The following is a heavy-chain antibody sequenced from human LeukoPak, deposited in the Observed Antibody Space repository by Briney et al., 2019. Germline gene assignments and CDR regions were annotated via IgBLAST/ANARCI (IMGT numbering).Heavy chain of an antibody. CDR2: IIPIFGTA. J-gene: IGHJ6*02. CDR1: GGTFSSYA. V-gene: IGHV1-69*13. CDR3: ARASELLWFGDYYYGMDV. D-gene: IGHD3-10*01. Sequence: SVTVSCKASGGTFSSYAISWVRQAPGQGLEWMGGIIPIFGTANYAQKFQGRVTITADESTSTAYMELSSLRSEDTAVYYCARASELLWFGDYYYGMDVWGQGTTVTVSS.